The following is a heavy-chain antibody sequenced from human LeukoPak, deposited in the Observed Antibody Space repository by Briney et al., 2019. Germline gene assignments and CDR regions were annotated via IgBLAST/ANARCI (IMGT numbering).Heavy chain of an antibody. D-gene: IGHD3-3*01. CDR2: ISAYNGNT. CDR3: ARGPYYDFWSGLYNWFDP. V-gene: IGHV1-18*01. CDR1: GYTFTSYG. Sequence: GASAKVSCKASGYTFTSYGISWVRQAPGQGLEWMGWISAYNGNTNYAQKLQGRVTMTTDTSTSTAYMELRSLRSDDTAVYYCARGPYYDFWSGLYNWFDPWGQGTLVTVSS. J-gene: IGHJ5*02.